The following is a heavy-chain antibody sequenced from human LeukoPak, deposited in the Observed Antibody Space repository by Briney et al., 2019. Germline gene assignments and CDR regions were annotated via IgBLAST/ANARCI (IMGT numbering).Heavy chain of an antibody. V-gene: IGHV3-74*01. CDR2: INTDGSSI. Sequence: PGGSLRLSCAASGFTFSSFWMHWVRQAPGKGLVWVSRINTDGSSIDYADSVKGRFTISRDNAKNTLYLQMNSLRAEDTAVYYCARKGNAFDIWGQGTMVTVSS. CDR1: GFTFSSFW. CDR3: ARKGNAFDI. D-gene: IGHD3-10*01. J-gene: IGHJ3*02.